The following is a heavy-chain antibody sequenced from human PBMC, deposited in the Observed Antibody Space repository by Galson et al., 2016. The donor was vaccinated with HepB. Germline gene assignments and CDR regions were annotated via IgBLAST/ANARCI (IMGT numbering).Heavy chain of an antibody. CDR2: ISRSDSYI. CDR1: GFSFSFYT. D-gene: IGHD3-9*01. Sequence: SLRLSCAASGFSFSFYTMNWVRQAPGKGLEWVSSISRSDSYICYADSVKGRFTISRDDAKTSLYLQMNSLRAEDAAVYFCARDYDILTCYYSFDYWGRGTLVTVSS. J-gene: IGHJ4*02. CDR3: ARDYDILTCYYSFDY. V-gene: IGHV3-21*01.